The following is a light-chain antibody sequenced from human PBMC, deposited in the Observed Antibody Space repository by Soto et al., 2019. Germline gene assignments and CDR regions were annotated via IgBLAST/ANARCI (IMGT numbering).Light chain of an antibody. CDR3: QQSYSAPRAYT. J-gene: IGKJ2*01. CDR1: QSISTF. CDR2: AAF. Sequence: DLQMTQSPSSLSASVGDRVTITCRASQSISTFLNWYQQKAEKAPKLLIYAAFRLQSGVPSRFSGSGSGTDFTLTISSLQPEDFATYYCQQSYSAPRAYTFGQGTKLEIK. V-gene: IGKV1-39*01.